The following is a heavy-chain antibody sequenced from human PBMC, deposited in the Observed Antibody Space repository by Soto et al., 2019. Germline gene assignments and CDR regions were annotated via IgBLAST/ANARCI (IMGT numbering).Heavy chain of an antibody. CDR3: ARPANTVADHFDL. CDR1: GYTFTIYW. J-gene: IGHJ4*02. Sequence: GESLKISCQASGYTFTIYWIGWVRQMPGKGLEWMGIIYPSDSDTRYSPSFQGQVTISADQSINTAYLQWDSLKASDTAIYYCARPANTVADHFDLWGQGTPVTVSS. V-gene: IGHV5-51*01. D-gene: IGHD4-17*01. CDR2: IYPSDSDT.